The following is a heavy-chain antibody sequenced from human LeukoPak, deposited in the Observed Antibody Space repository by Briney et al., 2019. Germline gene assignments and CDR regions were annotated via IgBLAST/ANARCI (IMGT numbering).Heavy chain of an antibody. V-gene: IGHV3-7*01. CDR3: AKPYRDCSSTSCYFSFDY. D-gene: IGHD2-2*01. J-gene: IGHJ4*02. CDR1: GFTFSSYW. Sequence: PGGSLRLSCAASGFTFSSYWMSWVRQAPGKGLEGVANIKQDGSEKYYVDSVKGRFTISRDNAKNSLYLQMNSLRAEDTAVYYCAKPYRDCSSTSCYFSFDYWGQGTLVTVSS. CDR2: IKQDGSEK.